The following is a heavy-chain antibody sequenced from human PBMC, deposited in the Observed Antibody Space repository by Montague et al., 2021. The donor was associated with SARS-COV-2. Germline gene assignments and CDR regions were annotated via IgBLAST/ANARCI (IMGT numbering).Heavy chain of an antibody. CDR1: GGSITTDAYH. Sequence: SETLSLTCTVSGGSITTDAYHCGWIRHSPGKGREWSGTISYRDVTYYYTSLKTRVITSVDTSMTNFSLSLRTVTAADTAVYYCARHVSTGTGRGFIDDWGQGTLVTVSS. J-gene: IGHJ1*01. V-gene: IGHV4-39*01. D-gene: IGHD1-1*01. CDR3: ARHVSTGTGRGFIDD. CDR2: ISYRDVT.